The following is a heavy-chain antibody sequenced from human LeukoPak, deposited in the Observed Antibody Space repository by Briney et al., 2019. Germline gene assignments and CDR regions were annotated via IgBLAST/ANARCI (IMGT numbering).Heavy chain of an antibody. CDR3: AWGLLKDTAMGHYYYYMDV. J-gene: IGHJ6*03. CDR2: IIPIFGTA. V-gene: IGHV1-69*06. CDR1: GGTFSSYA. D-gene: IGHD5-18*01. Sequence: SVKVSCKASGGTFSSYAISWVRQAPGQGLEWMGGIIPIFGTANYAQKFQGRVTITADKSTSTAYMELSSLRSEDTAVYYCAWGLLKDTAMGHYYYYMDVWGKGTTVTVSS.